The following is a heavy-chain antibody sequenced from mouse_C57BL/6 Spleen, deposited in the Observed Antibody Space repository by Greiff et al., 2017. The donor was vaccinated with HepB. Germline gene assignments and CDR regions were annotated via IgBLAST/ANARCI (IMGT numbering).Heavy chain of an antibody. D-gene: IGHD1-1*01. CDR3: AGTVVANWYFDV. CDR1: GFNIKNTY. J-gene: IGHJ1*03. CDR2: IDPANGNT. V-gene: IGHV14-3*01. Sequence: EVQLQQSVAELVRPGASVKLSCTASGFNIKNTYMHWVKQRPEQGLEWIGRIDPANGNTKYDPKFKGKATITADTSSNTAYLQLRSLTSEDTAIYNCAGTVVANWYFDVWGTGTTVTVSS.